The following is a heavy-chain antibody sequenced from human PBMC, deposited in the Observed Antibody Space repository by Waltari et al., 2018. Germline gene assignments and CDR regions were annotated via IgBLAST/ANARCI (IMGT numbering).Heavy chain of an antibody. CDR3: ARVRLIGVYNWFDP. Sequence: QVQLVQSGAAVKKPGASVKVSCKASGYTFTIYDINWVRQDTGQGLEWMGWMNPNSGNTGYAQKFQGRVTITRNTSISTAYMELSSLRSEDTAVYYCARVRLIGVYNWFDPWGQGTLVTVSS. V-gene: IGHV1-8*03. CDR2: MNPNSGNT. CDR1: GYTFTIYD. D-gene: IGHD3-16*01. J-gene: IGHJ5*02.